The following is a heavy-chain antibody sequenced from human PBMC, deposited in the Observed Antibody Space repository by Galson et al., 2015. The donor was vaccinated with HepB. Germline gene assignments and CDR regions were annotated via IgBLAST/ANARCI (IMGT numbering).Heavy chain of an antibody. CDR1: GYTFTSYR. Sequence: SVKVSCKASGYTFTSYRLSWVRQAPGQGLEWMGWISAYNGNTNCAQKLQGRVTMTTDTSTSTAYMELRSLRSDDTAVYYCARAGKRWLQFYFDYWGQGTLVTVSS. CDR3: ARAGKRWLQFYFDY. V-gene: IGHV1-18*01. CDR2: ISAYNGNT. D-gene: IGHD5-24*01. J-gene: IGHJ4*02.